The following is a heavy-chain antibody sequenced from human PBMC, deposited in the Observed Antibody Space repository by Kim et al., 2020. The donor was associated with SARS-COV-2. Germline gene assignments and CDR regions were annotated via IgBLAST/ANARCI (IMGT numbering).Heavy chain of an antibody. J-gene: IGHJ1*01. CDR2: LYSTGST. Sequence: SETLSLTCTVSGGSISSTSYYWGWVRQPPGKGLEWIGSLYSTGSTYYNPSLKSRVTISVDTSKNQFSLNLNSVTAADTAVYYCASPLLYYYDSAGYRLWGQGTLVTVSS. CDR1: GGSISSTSYY. D-gene: IGHD3-22*01. V-gene: IGHV4-39*01. CDR3: ASPLLYYYDSAGYRL.